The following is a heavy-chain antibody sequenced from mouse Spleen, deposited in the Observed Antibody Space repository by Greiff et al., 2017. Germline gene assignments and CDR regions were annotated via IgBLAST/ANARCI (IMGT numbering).Heavy chain of an antibody. V-gene: IGHV5-16*01. CDR3: ARVLWPYYFDY. CDR2: INYDGSST. D-gene: IGHD1-1*02. CDR1: GFTFSDYY. J-gene: IGHJ2*01. Sequence: EVQLVESEGGLVQPGSSMKLSCTASGFTFSDYYMAWVRQVPEKGLEWVANINYDGSSTYYLDSLKSRFIISRDNAKNILYLQMSSLKSEDTATYYCARVLWPYYFDYWGQGTTLTVSS.